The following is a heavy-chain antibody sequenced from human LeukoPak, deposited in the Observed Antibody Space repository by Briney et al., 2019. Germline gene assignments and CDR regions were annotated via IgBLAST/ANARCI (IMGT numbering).Heavy chain of an antibody. CDR2: IYYSGST. Sequence: PSETLSLTCTVSGGSISSYYWSWIRQPPGKGLEWIGNIYYSGSTSYNPSLKSRVTISIDTSKNQFSLKMSSVTATGTAVYYCARRFSSGWSSAESFFDFWGQGTLVTVSS. CDR1: GGSISSYY. J-gene: IGHJ4*02. CDR3: ARRFSSGWSSAESFFDF. V-gene: IGHV4-59*08. D-gene: IGHD6-19*01.